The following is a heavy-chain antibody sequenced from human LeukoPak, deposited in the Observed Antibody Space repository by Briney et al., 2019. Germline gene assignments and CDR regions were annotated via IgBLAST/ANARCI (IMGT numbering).Heavy chain of an antibody. Sequence: EGSLRLSCAASGFTFNNYNMNWVRRAPGKALEWVSSITSSGAYIFYADSVKGRFTISRDNAKDSLYLQMNSLGPEDTAVYYCARDPYSGNYGNYYYYYMDVWGKGTTVTISS. CDR2: ITSSGAYI. J-gene: IGHJ6*03. CDR3: ARDPYSGNYGNYYYYYMDV. CDR1: GFTFNNYN. D-gene: IGHD1-26*01. V-gene: IGHV3-21*01.